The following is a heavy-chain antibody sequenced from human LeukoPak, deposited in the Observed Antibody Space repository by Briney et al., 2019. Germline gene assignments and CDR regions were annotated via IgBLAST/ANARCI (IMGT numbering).Heavy chain of an antibody. D-gene: IGHD1-14*01. CDR1: GGSVSGGNYY. J-gene: IGHJ4*02. CDR2: IHYSGST. Sequence: SETLSLTCTVSGGSVSGGNYYCSWTRQSPGKGLEWIGYIHYSGSTVYSPSLKSRVTMSIDTSKNQFSLNLSSVTAADTAVYYCARTGSTGGYWGQGTLVAVSS. CDR3: ARTGSTGGY. V-gene: IGHV4-61*01.